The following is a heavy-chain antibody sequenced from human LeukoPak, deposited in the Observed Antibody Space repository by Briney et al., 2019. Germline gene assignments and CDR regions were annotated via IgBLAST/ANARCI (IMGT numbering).Heavy chain of an antibody. CDR1: GFTFSSYA. CDR3: AKGSPNYYDFWSGYYY. D-gene: IGHD3-3*01. CDR2: ISGSGGST. V-gene: IGHV3-23*01. Sequence: GGSLRLSCAASGFTFSSYAMSWVRQAPGKGLEWVPAISGSGGSTYYADSVKGRFTISRDNSKNTLYLQMNSLRAEDTAVYYCAKGSPNYYDFWSGYYYWGQGTLVTVSS. J-gene: IGHJ4*02.